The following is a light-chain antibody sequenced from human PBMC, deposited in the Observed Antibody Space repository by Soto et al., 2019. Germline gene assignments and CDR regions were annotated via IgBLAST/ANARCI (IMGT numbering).Light chain of an antibody. CDR1: QSVSSN. J-gene: IGKJ4*01. CDR3: QQYNNWPLT. CDR2: GAS. V-gene: IGKV3-15*01. Sequence: EILMTDSPATLSVSPGERATLSCRASQSVSSNLAWYQQKPGQAPRLLIYGASTRATGIPARFSGSGSGTEFTLTISSLQSEDFAVYYCQQYNNWPLTFGGGTKVEIK.